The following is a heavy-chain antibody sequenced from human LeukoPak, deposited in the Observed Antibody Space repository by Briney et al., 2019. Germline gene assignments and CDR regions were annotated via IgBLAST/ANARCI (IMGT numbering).Heavy chain of an antibody. CDR3: ARSLIDYGGSYDAFDI. V-gene: IGHV1-69*06. D-gene: IGHD4-23*01. Sequence: LRASVKVSCKASGGTFSSYAISWVRQAPGQGLEWMGGIIPIFGTTHYAQRFQVRVTITADKSTSTAYMDLSSLRSEDTAVYYCARSLIDYGGSYDAFDIWGQGTMVTVSS. CDR1: GGTFSSYA. CDR2: IIPIFGTT. J-gene: IGHJ3*02.